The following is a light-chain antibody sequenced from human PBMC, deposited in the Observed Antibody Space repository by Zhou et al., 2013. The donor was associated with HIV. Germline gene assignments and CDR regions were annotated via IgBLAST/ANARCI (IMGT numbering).Light chain of an antibody. CDR3: QQSYNIPRT. CDR2: DAS. V-gene: IGKV1-33*01. CDR1: QDISNY. J-gene: IGKJ1*01. Sequence: DIQMTQSPSSLSASVGDRVTITCQASQDISNYLNWYQQKPGKAPNLLIYDASSLQTGVPSRFSGTGSGTDFTFTISGLQPEDIATYYCQQSYNIPRTFGQGTKVEFK.